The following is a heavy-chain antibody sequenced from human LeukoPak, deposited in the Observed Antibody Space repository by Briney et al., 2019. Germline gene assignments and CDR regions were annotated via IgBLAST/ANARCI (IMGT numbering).Heavy chain of an antibody. Sequence: PGGSLRLSCVASGFTFSSQAMNWVRQAPGKGLEWVSSISSTSSHTYYADSVKGRFTISRDNTKNSLYLQMNNLRAEDTAVYYCARGGADYVIGYWGQGTLVTVSS. D-gene: IGHD4-17*01. CDR3: ARGGADYVIGY. V-gene: IGHV3-21*01. J-gene: IGHJ4*02. CDR2: ISSTSSHT. CDR1: GFTFSSQA.